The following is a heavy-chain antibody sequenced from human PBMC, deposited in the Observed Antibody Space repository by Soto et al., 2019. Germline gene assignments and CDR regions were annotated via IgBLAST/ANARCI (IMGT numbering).Heavy chain of an antibody. D-gene: IGHD2-21*02. J-gene: IGHJ6*02. CDR1: GFTLSSYW. CDR3: ARGAYCGGDCYYYGMDV. CDR2: INSDGSST. Sequence: GGSLRLSCAASGFTLSSYWMHWVRQAPGKGLVWVSRINSDGSSTSYADSVKGRFTISRDNAKNTLYLQMNSLRAEDTAVYFCARGAYCGGDCYYYGMDVWGQGTTVTVSS. V-gene: IGHV3-74*01.